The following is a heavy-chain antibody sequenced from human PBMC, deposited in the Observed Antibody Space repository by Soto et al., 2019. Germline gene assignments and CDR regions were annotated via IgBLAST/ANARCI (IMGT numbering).Heavy chain of an antibody. V-gene: IGHV1-69*01. Sequence: QVQLVQSGAEVKKPGSSVKVSCKASGGTFSSYAISWVRQAPGQGLEWMGGIIPIFGTANYAQKFQGRVTITADESTSTAYMELSSLKSEDTSVYYCATGDGYNSAMPFDYWGQGTLVTVSS. CDR1: GGTFSSYA. CDR3: ATGDGYNSAMPFDY. D-gene: IGHD1-1*01. J-gene: IGHJ4*02. CDR2: IIPIFGTA.